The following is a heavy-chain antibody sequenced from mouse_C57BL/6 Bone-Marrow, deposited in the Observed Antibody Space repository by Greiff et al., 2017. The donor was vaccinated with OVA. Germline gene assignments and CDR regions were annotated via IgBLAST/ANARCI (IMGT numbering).Heavy chain of an antibody. CDR1: GYTFTSYG. D-gene: IGHD2-14*01. J-gene: IGHJ2*01. Sequence: VKLMESGAELARPGASVKLSCKASGYTFTSYGISWVKQRTGQGLEWIGEIYPRGGNTNYNGKFKGKATLTADKSSSTAYMELRSLTSEDSAVFFCARRYPIFDDWGKGTTLTVSS. CDR2: IYPRGGNT. V-gene: IGHV1-81*01. CDR3: ARRYPIFDD.